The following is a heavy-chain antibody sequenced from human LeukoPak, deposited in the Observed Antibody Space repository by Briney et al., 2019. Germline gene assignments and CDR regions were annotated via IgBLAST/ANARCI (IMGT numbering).Heavy chain of an antibody. J-gene: IGHJ4*02. CDR3: ARDRPTYSSTWLLDY. Sequence: GGSLRLSCAASGFTFSSYAMSWVRQAPGKGLEWVSAISGSGGSTYYADSVKGRFTISRDNAKNSLYLQMSSLRAEDTAVYYCARDRPTYSSTWLLDYWGQGTLVTVSS. D-gene: IGHD6-13*01. CDR1: GFTFSSYA. CDR2: ISGSGGST. V-gene: IGHV3-23*01.